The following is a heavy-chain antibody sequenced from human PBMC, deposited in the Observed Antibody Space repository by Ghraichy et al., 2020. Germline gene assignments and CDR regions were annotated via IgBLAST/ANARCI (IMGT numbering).Heavy chain of an antibody. CDR1: GFTFSNYS. CDR2: ISSSSSYI. D-gene: IGHD3/OR15-3a*01. CDR3: ARDLGDFWTGFSPYYYYHGMDV. Sequence: GGSLNISCAASGFTFSNYSINWVRQAPGKGLEWVSSISSSSSYIYYADSVKGRFTISRDNAKKSLYLQMNSLRADDTAVYYCARDLGDFWTGFSPYYYYHGMDVWGQGTTVTVS. V-gene: IGHV3-21*01. J-gene: IGHJ6*02.